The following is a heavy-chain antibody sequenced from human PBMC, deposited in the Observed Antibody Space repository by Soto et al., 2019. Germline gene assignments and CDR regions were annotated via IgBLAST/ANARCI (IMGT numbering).Heavy chain of an antibody. CDR2: FDPEDSET. D-gene: IGHD1-26*01. Sequence: ASVKVSCKASGLTFPGLDMNWVRQASGKGLEWMGGFDPEDSETIYTQKFQGRVTMTEDTSTDTAYMELSSLRSEDTAVYYCATAKRRELPLIDYWGQGTLVTVSS. V-gene: IGHV1-24*01. J-gene: IGHJ4*02. CDR3: ATAKRRELPLIDY. CDR1: GLTFPGLD.